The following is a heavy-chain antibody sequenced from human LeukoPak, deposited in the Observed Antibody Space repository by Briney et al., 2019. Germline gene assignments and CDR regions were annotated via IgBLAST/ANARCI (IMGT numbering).Heavy chain of an antibody. D-gene: IGHD3-10*01. CDR3: ARDSRPRGYYFDY. CDR2: IYSGGST. CDR1: GFTVSSNY. J-gene: IGHJ4*02. V-gene: IGHV3-53*01. Sequence: GGSLRLSCAASGFTVSSNYMSWVRQAPGKGLEWVSVIYSGGSTYYADSVKGRFTISRDNSKNTLYLQMNSLRAEDTAVYYCARDSRPRGYYFDYWGQGTLVTVSS.